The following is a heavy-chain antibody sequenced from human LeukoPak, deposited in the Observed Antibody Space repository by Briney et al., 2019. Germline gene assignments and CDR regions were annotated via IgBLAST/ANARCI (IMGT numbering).Heavy chain of an antibody. J-gene: IGHJ4*02. V-gene: IGHV3-23*01. Sequence: GGSLRLSCAASGFTFSSYGMHWVRQAPGKGLEWVSAISGSGVSTYYADSVKGRFTISRDNSKNTLYLQMNSLRAEDAAVYYCAKEYGYTYGEFDYWGQGTLVTVSS. CDR2: ISGSGVST. D-gene: IGHD5-18*01. CDR3: AKEYGYTYGEFDY. CDR1: GFTFSSYG.